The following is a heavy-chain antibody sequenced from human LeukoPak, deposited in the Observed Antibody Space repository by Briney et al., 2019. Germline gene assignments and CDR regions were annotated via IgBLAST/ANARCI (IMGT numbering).Heavy chain of an antibody. CDR2: INHSGST. D-gene: IGHD6-13*01. Sequence: SETLSLTCAVYGGSFSGYYWSWIRQPPGKGLEWIGEINHSGSTNYNPSLKSRVTISVDTSKNQFSLKLSSVTAADTAVYYCARGLLIAAGPFDYWGQGTLVTVSS. CDR3: ARGLLIAAGPFDY. V-gene: IGHV4-34*01. CDR1: GGSFSGYY. J-gene: IGHJ4*02.